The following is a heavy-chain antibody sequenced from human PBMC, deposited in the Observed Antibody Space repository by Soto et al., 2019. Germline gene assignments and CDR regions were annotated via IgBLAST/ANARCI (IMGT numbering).Heavy chain of an antibody. J-gene: IGHJ4*02. CDR3: ARAIETAMDPCDY. D-gene: IGHD5-18*01. CDR1: GFSFTTYA. V-gene: IGHV3-30-3*01. Sequence: PGGSLRLSCAASGFSFTTYAMHWGRQAPGKGLEWVAVISDDGSIKYYADSVKGRFTISRDNSKNTFYLQMNSLRGDDTALYYCARAIETAMDPCDYWGQGALVTVSS. CDR2: ISDDGSIK.